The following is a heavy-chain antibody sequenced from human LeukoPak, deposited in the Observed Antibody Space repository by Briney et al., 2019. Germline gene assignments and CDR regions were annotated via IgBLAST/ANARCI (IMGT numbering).Heavy chain of an antibody. V-gene: IGHV4-34*01. CDR2: IYYSGST. J-gene: IGHJ4*02. D-gene: IGHD1-26*01. CDR1: GGSFSGYY. Sequence: SETLSLTCAVYGGSFSGYYWGWIRQPPGKGLEWIGSIYYSGSTYYNPSLKSRVTISVDTSKNQFSLKLSSVTAADTAVYYCARLALQEVGATQTYYLDYWGQGTLVTVSS. CDR3: ARLALQEVGATQTYYLDY.